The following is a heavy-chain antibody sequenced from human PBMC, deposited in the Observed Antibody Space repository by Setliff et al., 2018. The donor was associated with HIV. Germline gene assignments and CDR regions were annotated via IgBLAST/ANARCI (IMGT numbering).Heavy chain of an antibody. CDR1: TFPFSNYD. CDR3: ARAYDILIVNAFDV. J-gene: IGHJ3*01. Sequence: PGGSLRLSCAASTFPFSNYDIQWVRQAPGKGLEWVSVVYSGGSTYYADSVKGRFTISRDIPRNSLYLQMNNLRAEDTAVYCCARAYDILIVNAFDVWGPGTMVTVSS. CDR2: VYSGGST. V-gene: IGHV3-53*01. D-gene: IGHD3-9*01.